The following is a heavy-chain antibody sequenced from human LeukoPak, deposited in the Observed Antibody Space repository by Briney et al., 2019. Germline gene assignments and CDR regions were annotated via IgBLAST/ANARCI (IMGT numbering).Heavy chain of an antibody. V-gene: IGHV4-59*11. D-gene: IGHD1-26*01. CDR2: IYYSGST. CDR3: ARAGVGARFDY. CDR1: GGSISSHY. Sequence: MPSETLSLTCTVSGGSISSHYWSWIRQPPGKGLEWIGYIYYSGSTNYNPSLKSRVTISVDTSKNQFSLKLSSVTAADTAVYYCARAGVGARFDYWGQGTLVTVSS. J-gene: IGHJ4*02.